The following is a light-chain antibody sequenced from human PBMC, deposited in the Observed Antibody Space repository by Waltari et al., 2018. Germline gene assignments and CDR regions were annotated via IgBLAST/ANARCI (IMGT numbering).Light chain of an antibody. CDR2: RNN. J-gene: IGLJ3*02. Sequence: QAGLTQPPSVSTDLRQTATLTCTGNSNNVGNQGAAWLQQHQGRPPKLVSYRNNTRPSGISEGFSASRSGNTVSLTITELQPEDEADYYCSAWDSGLTVWVFGGGTKLTVL. V-gene: IGLV10-54*04. CDR1: SNNVGNQG. CDR3: SAWDSGLTVWV.